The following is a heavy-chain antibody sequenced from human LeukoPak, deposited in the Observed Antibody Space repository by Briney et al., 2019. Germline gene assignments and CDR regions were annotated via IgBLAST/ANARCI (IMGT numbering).Heavy chain of an antibody. D-gene: IGHD3-22*01. V-gene: IGHV3-48*03. CDR3: TRVRDYDTTGLLAAFDI. CDR2: ISNSGSTI. J-gene: IGHJ3*02. Sequence: GGSLRLSCAASGFTFSSYEMNWVRQAPGKGLEWVSYISNSGSTIYYADSVKGRFTISRDNAKNSLYLQMNSLRAEDTALYYCTRVRDYDTTGLLAAFDIWGQGTRVTVSS. CDR1: GFTFSSYE.